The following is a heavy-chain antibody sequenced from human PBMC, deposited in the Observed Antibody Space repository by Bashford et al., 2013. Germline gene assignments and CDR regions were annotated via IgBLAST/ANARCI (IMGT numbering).Heavy chain of an antibody. V-gene: IGHV5-51*01. Sequence: WVRQMPGKGLEWMGIIYPGDSDTRYSPSFQGQVTISADKSISTAYLQWSSLKASDTAMYYCARRKPNSQMVGFDSWGQGTLVTVSS. J-gene: IGHJ4*02. D-gene: IGHD2-15*01. CDR2: IYPGDSDT. CDR3: ARRKPNSQMVGFDS.